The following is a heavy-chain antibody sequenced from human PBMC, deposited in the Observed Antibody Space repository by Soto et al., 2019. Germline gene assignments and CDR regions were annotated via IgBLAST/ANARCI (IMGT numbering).Heavy chain of an antibody. V-gene: IGHV4-31*03. D-gene: IGHD1-7*01. CDR3: AREIELRYWFDP. CDR2: IYYSGST. Sequence: PSETRSRTCTVCGGSISSGGYYCSWIRQHPGKGLEWIGYIYYSGSTYYNPSLKSRVTISVDTSKNQFSLKLSSVTAADTAVYYCAREIELRYWFDPWGQGTLVNVSS. CDR1: GGSISSGGYY. J-gene: IGHJ5*02.